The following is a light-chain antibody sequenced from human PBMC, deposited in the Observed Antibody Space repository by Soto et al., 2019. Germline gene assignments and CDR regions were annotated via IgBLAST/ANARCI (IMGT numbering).Light chain of an antibody. CDR3: QHNYITPWT. CDR2: AAS. J-gene: IGKJ1*01. Sequence: DIQMTQSPSSLSASVGDRVTITCRASQSINRYLNWYQQKPGKAPKLLIYAASSLQSGVPARFSGSGSGTDFTLTISSLQPEDIATYYCQHNYITPWTFGQGTKVEVK. V-gene: IGKV1-39*01. CDR1: QSINRY.